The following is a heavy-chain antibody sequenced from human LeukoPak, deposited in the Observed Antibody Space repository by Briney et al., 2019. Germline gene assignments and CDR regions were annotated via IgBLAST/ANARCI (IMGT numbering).Heavy chain of an antibody. D-gene: IGHD2-21*01. Sequence: GASVKVSCKASGYTFTDYYMHWVRQAPGQGLEWMGWISAYNGNTNYAQKLQGRVTMTTDTSTSTAYMELRSLRSDDTAVYYCARDLFGTSSPTGYWGQGTLVTVSS. CDR3: ARDLFGTSSPTGY. J-gene: IGHJ4*02. CDR2: ISAYNGNT. V-gene: IGHV1-18*04. CDR1: GYTFTDYY.